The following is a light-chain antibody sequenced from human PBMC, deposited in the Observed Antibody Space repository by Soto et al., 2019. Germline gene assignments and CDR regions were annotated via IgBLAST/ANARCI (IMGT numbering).Light chain of an antibody. CDR3: QHFDSSPT. CDR1: QTVSRSY. J-gene: IGKJ4*01. Sequence: EIVLTQSPGTLSLSPGESATLSCRASQTVSRSYFVWYQQKPGQAPRLLIYGASARAPGIPDRFSGTGSGTESTLTISRLEPEDFAVYFCQHFDSSPTFGGATKVEIK. CDR2: GAS. V-gene: IGKV3-20*01.